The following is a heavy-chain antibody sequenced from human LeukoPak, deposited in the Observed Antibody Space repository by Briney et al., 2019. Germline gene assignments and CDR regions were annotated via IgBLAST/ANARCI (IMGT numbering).Heavy chain of an antibody. Sequence: SETLSLTCTVSGDSISSYYWSWIRQPPGKGLEWIGSIYYSGSTYYNPSLKSRVTISVDTSKNQFSLKLSSVTAADTAVYYCARHRGDGYSYGRYFDYWGQGTLVTVSS. CDR3: ARHRGDGYSYGRYFDY. D-gene: IGHD5-24*01. V-gene: IGHV4-39*01. CDR2: IYYSGST. J-gene: IGHJ4*02. CDR1: GDSISSYY.